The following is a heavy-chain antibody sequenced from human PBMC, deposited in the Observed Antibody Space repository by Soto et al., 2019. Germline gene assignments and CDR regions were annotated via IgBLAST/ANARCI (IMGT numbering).Heavy chain of an antibody. CDR3: ARYGYSGGGDLGTGMDV. J-gene: IGHJ6*02. CDR1: GYSFSDYG. Sequence: QVQLVQSGAEVKKPGASLKVSCQASGYSFSDYGIAWVRQAPGQGLAWVGWISTYNGNTNYAQKFQGRVTMTTDTAENTGYMELRSRRSDDTAMYYCARYGYSGGGDLGTGMDVWGQGTTVSVSS. CDR2: ISTYNGNT. D-gene: IGHD6-13*01. V-gene: IGHV1-18*04.